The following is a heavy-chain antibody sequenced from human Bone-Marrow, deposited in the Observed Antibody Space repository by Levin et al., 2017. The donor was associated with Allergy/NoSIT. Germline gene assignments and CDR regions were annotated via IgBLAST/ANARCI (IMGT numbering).Heavy chain of an antibody. Sequence: PGGSLRLSCTASGFSFSSYWMHWVRQAPGKGLVWVSRINNDGRTTSYADSVKGRFTISRDNAENTLYLQLNSLTAEDTAVYYCARSDGRWYGCFDPWGQGTLVTVSS. D-gene: IGHD6-13*01. CDR3: ARSDGRWYGCFDP. CDR1: GFSFSSYW. V-gene: IGHV3-74*01. CDR2: INNDGRTT. J-gene: IGHJ5*02.